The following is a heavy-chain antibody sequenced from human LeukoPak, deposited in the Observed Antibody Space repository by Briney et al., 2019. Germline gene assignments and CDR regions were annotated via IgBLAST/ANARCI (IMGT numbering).Heavy chain of an antibody. V-gene: IGHV4-31*03. CDR2: IYYSGST. CDR3: ARDGSGSYYGPFDI. Sequence: SQTLSLTCTVSGGSISSGGYYWSWIRQHPGKGLEWIGYIYYSGSTYYNPSLKSRVTISVDTSKNQFSLKLSSVTAADTAVYYRARDGSGSYYGPFDIWGQGTMVTVSS. CDR1: GGSISSGGYY. D-gene: IGHD1-26*01. J-gene: IGHJ3*02.